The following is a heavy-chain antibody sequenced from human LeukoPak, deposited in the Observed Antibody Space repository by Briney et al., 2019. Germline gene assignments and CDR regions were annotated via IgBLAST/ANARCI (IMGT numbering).Heavy chain of an antibody. CDR3: AKGRYFDY. J-gene: IGHJ4*02. Sequence: SETLSLTCTVSGGSISSSSYYWGWIRQPPGKGLEWIGSIYYSGSTYYNPSLKSRVTISVDTSKNQFSLKLSSVTAADTAVYYCAKGRYFDYWGQGTLVTVSS. V-gene: IGHV4-39*07. CDR2: IYYSGST. CDR1: GGSISSSSYY.